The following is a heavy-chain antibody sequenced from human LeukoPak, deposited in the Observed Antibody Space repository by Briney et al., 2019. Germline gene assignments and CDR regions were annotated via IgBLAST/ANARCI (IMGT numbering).Heavy chain of an antibody. V-gene: IGHV1-69*04. CDR2: IIPILGIA. CDR1: GGTFSSYA. CDR3: ASLSLLERHYFDY. J-gene: IGHJ4*02. D-gene: IGHD3-3*01. Sequence: SVKVSCKASGGTFSSYAISWVRQAPGQGLEWMGRIIPILGIANYAQKLQGRVTITADKSTSTAYMELSSLRSEDTAVYYCASLSLLERHYFDYWGQGTLVTVSS.